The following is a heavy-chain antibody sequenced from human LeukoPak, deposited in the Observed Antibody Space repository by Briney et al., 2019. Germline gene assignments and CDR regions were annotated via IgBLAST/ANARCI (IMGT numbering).Heavy chain of an antibody. Sequence: GGSLRLSCAASGFTFSSYAMSWVRQAPGKGLEWVALISSGSEKYYADSVKGRFTISRDNSKNMLYLQMNSLRADDTAVYYCARDSELSAVYYFDSWGQGTLVIVSS. V-gene: IGHV3-30*04. D-gene: IGHD1-26*01. CDR3: ARDSELSAVYYFDS. CDR2: ISSGSEK. CDR1: GFTFSSYA. J-gene: IGHJ4*02.